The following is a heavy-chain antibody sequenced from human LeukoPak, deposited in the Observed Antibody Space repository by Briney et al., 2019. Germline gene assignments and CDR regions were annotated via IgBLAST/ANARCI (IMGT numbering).Heavy chain of an antibody. Sequence: GGSLRLSCAASGFTLSSYGMHWVRQAPGKGLEWVAVISYDGSNKYYADSVKGRFTISRDNSKNTLYLQMNSLRAEDTAVYYCAKDRRSKIAAAGYFDYWGQGTLVTVSS. CDR2: ISYDGSNK. D-gene: IGHD6-13*01. J-gene: IGHJ4*02. V-gene: IGHV3-30*18. CDR1: GFTLSSYG. CDR3: AKDRRSKIAAAGYFDY.